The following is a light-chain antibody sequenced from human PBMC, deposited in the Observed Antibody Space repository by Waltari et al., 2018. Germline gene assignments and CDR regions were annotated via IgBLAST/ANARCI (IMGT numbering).Light chain of an antibody. J-gene: IGLJ3*02. CDR3: QSYDSSLSGWV. CDR2: GNS. CDR1: SPNIGAGYD. Sequence: QSVLTQPPSVSGAPGQRVPISCTGSSPNIGAGYDVPWYPQLPGTAPKLLIYGNSNRPSGVPDRFSGSKSGTSASLAITGLQAEDEADYYCQSYDSSLSGWVFGGGTKLTVL. V-gene: IGLV1-40*01.